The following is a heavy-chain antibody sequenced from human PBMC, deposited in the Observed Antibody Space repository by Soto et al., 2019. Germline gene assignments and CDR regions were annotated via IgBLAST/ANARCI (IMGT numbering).Heavy chain of an antibody. CDR2: ISGSGGST. D-gene: IGHD2-2*02. J-gene: IGHJ4*02. Sequence: GGSLRLSCAASGFTFSSYAMSWVRQAPGKGLEWVSAISGSGGSTYYADSVKGRFTISRDNSKNTLYLQVNSLRAADTAVYYCAKVSGCSSTSCYTLGYFDYWGQGTLVTVSS. V-gene: IGHV3-23*01. CDR3: AKVSGCSSTSCYTLGYFDY. CDR1: GFTFSSYA.